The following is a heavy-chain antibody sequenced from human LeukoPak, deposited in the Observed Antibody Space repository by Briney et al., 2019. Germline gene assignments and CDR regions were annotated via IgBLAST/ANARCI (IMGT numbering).Heavy chain of an antibody. Sequence: VASVKVSCKASGGTFSSYAITWVRQAPGQGLEWMGRIIPIFGAANYAEKFQGRVTITTDESTSTAYMELSSLRSDDTAVYYCARERYSGDSSKWFLEGYFDIWGQGTLVTVSS. D-gene: IGHD6-19*01. V-gene: IGHV1-69*05. J-gene: IGHJ4*02. CDR3: ARERYSGDSSKWFLEGYFDI. CDR2: IIPIFGAA. CDR1: GGTFSSYA.